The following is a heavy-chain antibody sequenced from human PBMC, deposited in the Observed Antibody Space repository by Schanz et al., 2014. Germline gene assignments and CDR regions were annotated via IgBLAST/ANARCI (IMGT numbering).Heavy chain of an antibody. CDR2: ISSTSTYL. Sequence: FQLVESGGGVVQPGRSLRLSCAASGFTFSSYTMKWVRQAPGKGLEWVSSISSTSTYLYYADSVKGRFTISRDSARNSLYLQMSSLRAEDTAVYYCARGTPFLCDYWGQGTLVTVSS. J-gene: IGHJ4*02. CDR1: GFTFSSYT. D-gene: IGHD3-16*01. CDR3: ARGTPFLCDY. V-gene: IGHV3-21*01.